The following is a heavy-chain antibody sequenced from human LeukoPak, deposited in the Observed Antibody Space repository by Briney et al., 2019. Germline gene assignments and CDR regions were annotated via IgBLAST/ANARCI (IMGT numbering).Heavy chain of an antibody. D-gene: IGHD6-19*01. CDR1: GFTFTNAW. J-gene: IGHJ4*02. CDR2: IKSKADGGTT. V-gene: IGHV3-15*01. CDR3: TTRVAGKTY. Sequence: PGWALRLSCAASGFTFTNAWMNWVRQAPGKGLEWVGLIKSKADGGTTDYAAPVKGTFTISRDDSKNTVYLQMNSLKTEDTAVYYCTTRVAGKTYWGQGTLVTVSS.